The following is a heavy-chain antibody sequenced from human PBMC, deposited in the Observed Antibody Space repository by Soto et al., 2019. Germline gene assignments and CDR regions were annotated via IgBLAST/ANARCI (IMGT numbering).Heavy chain of an antibody. V-gene: IGHV3-23*01. Sequence: GGSLRLSCAASGFTFSSYAMSWVRQAPGKGLEWVSAISGSGGSTYYADSVKGRFTISRDNSKNTLYLQMNSLRAEDTAVYYCAKGTIFGVVKNWFDPWGQGTLVTVSS. D-gene: IGHD3-3*01. CDR2: ISGSGGST. J-gene: IGHJ5*02. CDR1: GFTFSSYA. CDR3: AKGTIFGVVKNWFDP.